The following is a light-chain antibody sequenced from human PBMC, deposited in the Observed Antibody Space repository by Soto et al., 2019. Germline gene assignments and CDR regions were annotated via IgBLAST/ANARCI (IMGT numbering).Light chain of an antibody. CDR3: SSYTTSTAFVL. Sequence: QSALTQPASVSGSPGQSITISCTGTSSDIGNYDFVSWYQQVPGTAPKDMIYEVSSRPSGVSNRFSGSQSGNTASLTISGRQAEDEAYYYCSSYTTSTAFVLFGGGTKLTVL. V-gene: IGLV2-14*01. CDR1: SSDIGNYDF. J-gene: IGLJ2*01. CDR2: EVS.